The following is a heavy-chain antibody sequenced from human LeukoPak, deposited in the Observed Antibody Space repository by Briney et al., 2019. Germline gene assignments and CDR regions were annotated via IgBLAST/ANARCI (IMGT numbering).Heavy chain of an antibody. J-gene: IGHJ4*02. CDR3: AGRDY. CDR1: GAPNSNYY. V-gene: IGHV4-4*07. Sequence: SSEPLSLTCTVSGAPNSNYYGIWMRQPAGKALEGIGCVYPSGSTTYNPSFRSRVTMSVDKSKNESSLKLTSVTAADTAVYYCAGRDYWGQGTLVTVSS. CDR2: VYPSGST.